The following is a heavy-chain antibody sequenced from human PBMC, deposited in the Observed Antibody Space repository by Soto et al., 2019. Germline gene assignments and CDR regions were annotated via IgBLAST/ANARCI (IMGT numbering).Heavy chain of an antibody. CDR2: ISGSGGST. D-gene: IGHD6-13*01. CDR1: GFTFSSYA. CDR3: AKDGVYSSSWYGEDYSSPFDY. Sequence: GGSLRLSCAASGFTFSSYAMSWVRQAPGKGLEWVSAISGSGGSTYYANTVKARFAISRDNSKNTLYLQMNSLRAEDTAVYYCAKDGVYSSSWYGEDYSSPFDYWGQGTLVTVSS. J-gene: IGHJ4*02. V-gene: IGHV3-23*01.